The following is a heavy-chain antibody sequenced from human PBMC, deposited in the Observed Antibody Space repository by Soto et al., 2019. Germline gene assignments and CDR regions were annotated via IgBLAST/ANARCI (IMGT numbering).Heavy chain of an antibody. CDR3: AKQFYSLVTLLDF. D-gene: IGHD2-21*02. Sequence: SMRISWAATGVTFENLSMDWVRQAPGKGMEWVSHINTRSSTSTATYYADSVRGRFTISRDDAKNSLYLEMNSLRGDDTAVYYCAKQFYSLVTLLDFWGRRSLVSGSS. J-gene: IGHJ4*01. V-gene: IGHV3-48*01. CDR2: INTRSSTSTAT. CDR1: GVTFENLS.